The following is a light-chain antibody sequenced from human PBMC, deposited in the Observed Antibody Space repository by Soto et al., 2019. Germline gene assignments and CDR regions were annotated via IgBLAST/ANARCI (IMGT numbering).Light chain of an antibody. CDR2: GAS. V-gene: IGKV3-20*01. CDR1: QSVSYSY. CDR3: QQYVTSPLT. J-gene: IGKJ4*01. Sequence: EIVLTQSPGTLSLSPGERATLSCRASQSVSYSYLAWYQQKPGQAPRLLIYGASSRATGIPDRFSGSGSGTDFTLTISRLEAEDFAGYGGQQYVTSPLTCGGGTKVEIK.